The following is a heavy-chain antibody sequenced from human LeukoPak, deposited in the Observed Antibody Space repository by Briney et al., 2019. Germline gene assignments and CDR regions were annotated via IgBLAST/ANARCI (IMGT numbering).Heavy chain of an antibody. CDR3: AKDIRGRLAARYFDY. J-gene: IGHJ4*02. CDR1: GFTFSSYA. Sequence: GGSLRLSCAASGFTFSSYAMSWVRQAPGKGLEWVSAISGSGGSTYYADSVKGRFTISRDNSKNTLYLQMDSLRAEDTAVYYCAKDIRGRLAARYFDYWGQGTLVTVSS. CDR2: ISGSGGST. V-gene: IGHV3-23*01. D-gene: IGHD6-6*01.